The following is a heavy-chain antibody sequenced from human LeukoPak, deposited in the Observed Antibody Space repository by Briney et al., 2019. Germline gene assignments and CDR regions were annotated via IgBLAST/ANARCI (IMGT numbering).Heavy chain of an antibody. V-gene: IGHV3-48*03. CDR3: ARKYCSTTSCLFDN. CDR2: ISSSGTTI. Sequence: GGTLRLSRAASGFTFSSYEMNWVRQAPGTGLQWVSDISSSGTTIYYADSVKGRFTISRDNAQNSLYLQMNSLGAEDTAVYYCARKYCSTTSCLFDNWGQGTLVTVSS. CDR1: GFTFSSYE. J-gene: IGHJ4*02. D-gene: IGHD2-2*01.